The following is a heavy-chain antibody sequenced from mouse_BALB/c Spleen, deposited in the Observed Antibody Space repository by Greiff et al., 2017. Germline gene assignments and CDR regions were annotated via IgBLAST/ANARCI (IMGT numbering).Heavy chain of an antibody. D-gene: IGHD2-12*01. Sequence: VQLQQSGPGLVAPSQSLSITCTVSGFSLTDYGVSWIRQPPGKGLEWLGVIWGGGSTYYNSALKSRMSISKDNSKSQVFLKMNSLQTDDTAMYYCAKKNRNSYPLAYWGQGTLVTVSA. V-gene: IGHV2-6-5*01. CDR1: GFSLTDYG. CDR2: IWGGGST. CDR3: AKKNRNSYPLAY. J-gene: IGHJ3*01.